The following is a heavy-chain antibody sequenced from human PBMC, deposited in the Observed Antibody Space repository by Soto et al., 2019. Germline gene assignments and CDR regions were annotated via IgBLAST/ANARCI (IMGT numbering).Heavy chain of an antibody. J-gene: IGHJ4*02. V-gene: IGHV4-39*01. Sequence: SETLSLTCTVSGGSISSSSYYWGWIRQPPGKGLEWIGSIYYSGSTYYNPSPKSRVTISVDTSKNQFSLKLSSVTAADTAVYYCARVGGLTGDYELDYWGQGTLVTVSS. D-gene: IGHD4-17*01. CDR2: IYYSGST. CDR1: GGSISSSSYY. CDR3: ARVGGLTGDYELDY.